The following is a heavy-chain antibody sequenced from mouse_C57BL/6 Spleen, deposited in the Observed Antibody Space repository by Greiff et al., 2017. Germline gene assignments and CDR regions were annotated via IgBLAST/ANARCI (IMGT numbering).Heavy chain of an antibody. V-gene: IGHV1-64*01. CDR2: IHPNSGST. J-gene: IGHJ1*03. Sequence: VQLQQPGAELVKPGASVKLSCKASGYTFTSYWMHWVKQRPGHGLEWIGMIHPNSGSTNYNEKFKSKDTLTVDKSSSTAYMQLSSLTSEDSAVYYCARGYYGSSHWYFDVWGTGTTVTVSS. D-gene: IGHD1-1*01. CDR1: GYTFTSYW. CDR3: ARGYYGSSHWYFDV.